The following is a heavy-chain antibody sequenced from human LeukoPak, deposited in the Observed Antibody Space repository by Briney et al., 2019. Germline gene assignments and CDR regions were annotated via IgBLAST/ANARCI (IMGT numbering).Heavy chain of an antibody. Sequence: GGSLIHPSEASGVTFSSYWMHWLSQAPGKGLVWVSRINEHGSPTNYADCVRDRFTISRDNAKNTLYLQMNSLRAEDTAVYYCARDVAGSGSHWGQGTLVTVSS. CDR2: INEHGSPT. CDR1: GVTFSSYW. V-gene: IGHV3-74*01. D-gene: IGHD3-10*01. J-gene: IGHJ4*02. CDR3: ARDVAGSGSH.